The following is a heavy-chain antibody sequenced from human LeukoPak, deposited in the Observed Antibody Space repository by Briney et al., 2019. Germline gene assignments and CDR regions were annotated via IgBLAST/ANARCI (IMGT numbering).Heavy chain of an antibody. D-gene: IGHD2-15*01. CDR3: ARRVAATSYFDY. CDR2: SINHSGST. J-gene: IGHJ4*02. V-gene: IGHV4-34*01. CDR1: GGSLSGYY. Sequence: TSETLSLTCAVYGGSLSGYYWGWVRQPPGKGLEWIGESINHSGSTNYNPSLRSRVTVSVDTSKNQFSLKLNSVTAADTAVYYCARRVAATSYFDYWGQGTLVIVFS.